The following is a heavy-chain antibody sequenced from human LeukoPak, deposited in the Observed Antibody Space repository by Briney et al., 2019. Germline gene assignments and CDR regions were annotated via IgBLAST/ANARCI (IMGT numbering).Heavy chain of an antibody. CDR2: IRSKAYGATT. CDR1: GFTFGDYA. V-gene: IGHV3-49*04. D-gene: IGHD1/OR15-1a*01. Sequence: PGRSLRLSCTASGFTFGDYALSWVRQAPGKGLEWVGFIRSKAYGATTEYAASVEGRFTISRDDSKSIAYLQMNSLKTEDTAVYYCTRDGNSCCSYGMDVWGQGTTVTVSS. CDR3: TRDGNSCCSYGMDV. J-gene: IGHJ6*02.